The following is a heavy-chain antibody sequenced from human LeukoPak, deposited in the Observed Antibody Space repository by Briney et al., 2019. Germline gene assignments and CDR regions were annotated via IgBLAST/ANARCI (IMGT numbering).Heavy chain of an antibody. Sequence: GESLKISCKGSGYSFTSYWIGWVRQMPGKGLEWMGIIYPGDSDTRYSPSFQGQVTISADKSISTAYLQWSSLKASDTAMYYCATSPRGTWYGSSWIWFDPWGQGTLVTVSS. V-gene: IGHV5-51*01. J-gene: IGHJ5*02. D-gene: IGHD6-13*01. CDR1: GYSFTSYW. CDR2: IYPGDSDT. CDR3: ATSPRGTWYGSSWIWFDP.